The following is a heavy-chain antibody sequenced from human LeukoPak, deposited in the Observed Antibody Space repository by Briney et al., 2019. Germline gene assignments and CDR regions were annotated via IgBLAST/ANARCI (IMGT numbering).Heavy chain of an antibody. CDR3: AREYSGYGGSFDY. CDR1: GYTFTSYD. V-gene: IGHV1-8*01. J-gene: IGHJ4*02. Sequence: ASVKVSCKASGYTFTSYDINWVRQATGQGLEWMGWMNPNSGNTGYAQKFQGRVTMTRNTSISTAYMELRSLRSDDTAVYYCAREYSGYGGSFDYWGQGTLVTVSS. D-gene: IGHD5-12*01. CDR2: MNPNSGNT.